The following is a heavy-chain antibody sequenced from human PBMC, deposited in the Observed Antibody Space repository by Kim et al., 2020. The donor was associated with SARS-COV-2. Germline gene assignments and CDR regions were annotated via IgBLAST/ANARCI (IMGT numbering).Heavy chain of an antibody. J-gene: IGHJ6*02. D-gene: IGHD5-18*01. V-gene: IGHV4-4*07. Sequence: SETLSLTCTVSGGSISSYYWSWIRQPAGKGLEWIGRIYTSGSTNYNPSLKSRVTMSVDTSKNQFSLKLSSVTAADTAVYYCARGLAPVRYSYGQNYYYYGMDVWGQGTTVTVSS. CDR2: IYTSGST. CDR3: ARGLAPVRYSYGQNYYYYGMDV. CDR1: GGSISSYY.